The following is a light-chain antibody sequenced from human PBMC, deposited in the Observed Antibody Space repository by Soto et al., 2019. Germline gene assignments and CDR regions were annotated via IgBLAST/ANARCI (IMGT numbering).Light chain of an antibody. J-gene: IGKJ1*01. CDR3: QQANSFPRT. Sequence: IQMTQSPSSLSASVGDRVTITCRASQSISSWLAWYQQKPGKAPKLLIYDASSLESGVPSRFSGSGSGTDFTLTISSLQPEDIGTYYCQQANSFPRTFGQGTKVDIK. V-gene: IGKV1-12*01. CDR1: QSISSW. CDR2: DAS.